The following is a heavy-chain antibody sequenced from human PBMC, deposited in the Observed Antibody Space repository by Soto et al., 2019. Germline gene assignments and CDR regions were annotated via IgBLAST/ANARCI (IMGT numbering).Heavy chain of an antibody. CDR1: GFSFRDYW. J-gene: IGHJ6*03. V-gene: IGHV3-7*01. Sequence: EEHLVESGGGLVQPGGSLRLSCAASGFSFRDYWVTWVRQAPGEGLDWVANIKQDGSEKYYLDSLKGRFTISRDNAKNSVYLLMNSLRAEDTAVYYCARGKDGRRAGTYYFDMDVWGKGTTVTVSS. D-gene: IGHD1-1*01. CDR3: ARGKDGRRAGTYYFDMDV. CDR2: IKQDGSEK.